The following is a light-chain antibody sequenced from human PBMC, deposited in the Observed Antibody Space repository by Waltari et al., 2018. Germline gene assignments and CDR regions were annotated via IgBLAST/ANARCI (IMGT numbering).Light chain of an antibody. J-gene: IGKJ1*01. V-gene: IGKV3-20*01. Sequence: EIVLTQSPGTLSLSPGERATLSCRASQSVSSNYLAWYQQKPGQAPSLLIYGASNRATGIPDRFSGSGSGTDFTLTISRLEPEDFAVYYCQQYGNSPQTFGQGTRVEIK. CDR3: QQYGNSPQT. CDR2: GAS. CDR1: QSVSSNY.